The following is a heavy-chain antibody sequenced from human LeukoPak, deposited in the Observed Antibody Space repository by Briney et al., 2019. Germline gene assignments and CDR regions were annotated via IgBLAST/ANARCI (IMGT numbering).Heavy chain of an antibody. CDR3: ASMLRGEEGFGY. V-gene: IGHV4-39*07. D-gene: IGHD3-10*01. CDR2: IYYSGST. Sequence: TSETLSLTCTVSGDSISSSSYYWDWIRQPPGKGPEWIGSIYYSGSTYYNPSLKSRVTISVGTSKNQFSLKLSSMTAADTAVYYCASMLRGEEGFGYWGQGTLVTVSS. J-gene: IGHJ4*02. CDR1: GDSISSSSYY.